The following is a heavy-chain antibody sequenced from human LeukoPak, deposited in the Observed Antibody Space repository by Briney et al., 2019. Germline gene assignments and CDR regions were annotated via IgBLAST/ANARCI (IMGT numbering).Heavy chain of an antibody. CDR3: ARHTYYYDSSGYYNWFDP. CDR1: GYTFTSYD. Sequence: ASVKVSCKASGYTFTSYDINWVRQATGQGLEWMGWMNPNSGNTGYAQKFQGRVTMTRNTSISAAYMELSSLRSEDTAVYYCARHTYYYDSSGYYNWFDPWGQGTLVTVSS. D-gene: IGHD3-22*01. V-gene: IGHV1-8*01. J-gene: IGHJ5*02. CDR2: MNPNSGNT.